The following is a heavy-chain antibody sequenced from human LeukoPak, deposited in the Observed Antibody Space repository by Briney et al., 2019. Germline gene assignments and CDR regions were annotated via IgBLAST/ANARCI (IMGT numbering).Heavy chain of an antibody. CDR1: GGSISSGGYY. V-gene: IGHV4-30-2*01. Sequence: SQTLSLTCTVSGGSISSGGYYWSWIRQPPGKGLEWIGYIYHSGSTYYNPSLKSRVTISVDRSKNQFSLKLSSVTAADTAVYYCARGPGDYGDYVYWGQGTLVTVSS. J-gene: IGHJ4*02. CDR3: ARGPGDYGDYVY. D-gene: IGHD4-17*01. CDR2: IYHSGST.